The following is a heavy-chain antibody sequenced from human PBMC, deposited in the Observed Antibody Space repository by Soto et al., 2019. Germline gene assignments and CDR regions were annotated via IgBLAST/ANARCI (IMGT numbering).Heavy chain of an antibody. CDR3: ARDHIIPAVGTLDY. CDR2: ISVYKSKT. V-gene: IGHV1-18*01. Sequence: QVQLVQSGAEVKKPGASVKVSCKATGYTFSNYGISWVRQVPGQGLEWMGWISVYKSKTNYAQKFQGRVIMTTDTSTSTAYMELRTLRSDDTAVYYCARDHIIPAVGTLDYWGQGTLVIVSS. CDR1: GYTFSNYG. J-gene: IGHJ4*02. D-gene: IGHD6-13*01.